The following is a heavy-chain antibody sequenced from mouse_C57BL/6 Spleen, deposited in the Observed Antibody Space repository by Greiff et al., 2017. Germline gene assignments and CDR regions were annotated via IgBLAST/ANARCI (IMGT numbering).Heavy chain of an antibody. D-gene: IGHD2-4*01. CDR2: ISSGSSTI. Sequence: EVKLMESGGGLEKPGGSLKLSCAASGFTFSDYGMHWVRQAPEKGLEWVAYISSGSSTIYYADTVKGRFTISRDNAKNTLFLQMTSLRSEDTAMXYCARGGYDYDVWYFDVWGTGTTVTVSS. CDR1: GFTFSDYG. CDR3: ARGGYDYDVWYFDV. V-gene: IGHV5-17*01. J-gene: IGHJ1*03.